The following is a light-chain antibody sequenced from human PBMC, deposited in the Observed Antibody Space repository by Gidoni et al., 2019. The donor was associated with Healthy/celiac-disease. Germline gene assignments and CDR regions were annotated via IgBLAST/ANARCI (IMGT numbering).Light chain of an antibody. Sequence: PGQSITISCTVTSSDVGGYNYVSWYQQHPGKAPKLMIYEVSNRPSGVSNRFSGSKSGNTASLTISGLQAEDEADYYCSSYTSSSTLVFGGGTKLTVL. CDR3: SSYTSSSTLV. CDR2: EVS. J-gene: IGLJ3*02. V-gene: IGLV2-14*01. CDR1: SSDVGGYNY.